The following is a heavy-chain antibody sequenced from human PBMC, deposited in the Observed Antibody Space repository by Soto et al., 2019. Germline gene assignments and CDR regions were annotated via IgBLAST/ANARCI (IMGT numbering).Heavy chain of an antibody. Sequence: ASVKVSCKASGGTFSSYTISWVRQAPGQGLEWMGRIIPILGKTNYAQKFQGRVTITANKSTSTAYMELSSLRSEDTAVYYCARAYGMDVWGQGTTVTVSS. V-gene: IGHV1-69*08. CDR1: GGTFSSYT. CDR3: ARAYGMDV. CDR2: IIPILGKT. J-gene: IGHJ6*02.